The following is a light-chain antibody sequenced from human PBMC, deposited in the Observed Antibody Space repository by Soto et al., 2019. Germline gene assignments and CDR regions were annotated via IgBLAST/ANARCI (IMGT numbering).Light chain of an antibody. J-gene: IGKJ3*01. CDR3: QQYGKSPGLFT. CDR2: DAS. CDR1: QSVGNY. Sequence: IVLTQSPATVSLSPGERATLSCRASQSVGNYLAWYQQKPGQAPRLLIFDASTRATGIPDKFFGSGSGSDFSLTINRLEPEDSAVYYCQQYGKSPGLFTFGPGTKVDIK. V-gene: IGKV3-20*01.